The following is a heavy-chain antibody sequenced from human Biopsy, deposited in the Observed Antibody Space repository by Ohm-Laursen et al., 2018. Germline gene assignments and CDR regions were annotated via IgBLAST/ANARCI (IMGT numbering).Heavy chain of an antibody. J-gene: IGHJ3*02. Sequence: GTLSLTCPVSGDSNNNYYWSWIRKPPGKGLEWIGRIYTSGSPNYNLSLESRVTMSVDTSKKQFSLNLSSVTAADTAVYYCARGTGRYYVYGAFDIWGQGTVVTVSS. CDR3: ARGTGRYYVYGAFDI. D-gene: IGHD1-26*01. CDR1: GDSNNNYY. V-gene: IGHV4-4*07. CDR2: IYTSGSP.